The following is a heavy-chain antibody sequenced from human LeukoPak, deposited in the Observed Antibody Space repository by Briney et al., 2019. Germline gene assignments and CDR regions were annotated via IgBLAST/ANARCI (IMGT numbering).Heavy chain of an antibody. CDR1: EFTFSSYW. Sequence: GGSLRFSCEASEFTFSSYWMHWVRQAPGKGLAWVSRINSDGRTTIYADSVKGRFTISRDNAKNTLYLQMNSLRAEDTAVYYCAREGYYDSSGYSIRFSYWGQGTLVTVSS. V-gene: IGHV3-74*01. D-gene: IGHD3-22*01. CDR3: AREGYYDSSGYSIRFSY. J-gene: IGHJ4*02. CDR2: INSDGRTT.